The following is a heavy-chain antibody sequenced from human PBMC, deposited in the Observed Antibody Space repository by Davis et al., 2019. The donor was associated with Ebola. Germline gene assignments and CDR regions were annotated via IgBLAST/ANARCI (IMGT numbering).Heavy chain of an antibody. Sequence: AASVKVSCKASGYTFTSYGISWVRQAPGQGLEWMGWISGYNDNTNYAQKLQGRVTVTTDTSTSTAYMELRSLRSDDTAVYYCARYSGTHSDYWGQGTLVTVSS. D-gene: IGHD1-26*01. CDR1: GYTFTSYG. CDR2: ISGYNDNT. J-gene: IGHJ4*02. CDR3: ARYSGTHSDY. V-gene: IGHV1-18*01.